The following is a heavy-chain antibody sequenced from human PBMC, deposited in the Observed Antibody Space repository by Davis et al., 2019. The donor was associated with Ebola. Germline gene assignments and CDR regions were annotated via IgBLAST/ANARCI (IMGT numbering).Heavy chain of an antibody. J-gene: IGHJ1*01. CDR2: ISSSSSYI. V-gene: IGHV3-21*03. CDR3: TTYSSSTGLGY. D-gene: IGHD3-22*01. CDR1: GFTFSSYS. Sequence: ESLKISCAASGFTFSSYSMNWVRQAPGKGLEWVSSISSSSSYIYYADSVNGRFTISRDNGENSVFLQMSSLRAEDTSLYYCTTYSSSTGLGYWGQGTLVTVSS.